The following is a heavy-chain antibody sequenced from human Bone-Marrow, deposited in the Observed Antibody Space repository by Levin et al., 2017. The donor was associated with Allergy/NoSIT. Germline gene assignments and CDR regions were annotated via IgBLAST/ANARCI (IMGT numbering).Heavy chain of an antibody. CDR3: ARGGYASFDY. J-gene: IGHJ4*02. CDR2: IYHSGST. V-gene: IGHV4-30-2*01. Sequence: SETLSLTCAVSGGSISSGGYSWSWIRQPPGKGLEWIGYIYHSGSTYYNPSLKSRVTISVDRSKNQFSLKLSSVTAADTAVYYCARGGYASFDYWGQGTLVTVSS. D-gene: IGHD5-12*01. CDR1: GGSISSGGYS.